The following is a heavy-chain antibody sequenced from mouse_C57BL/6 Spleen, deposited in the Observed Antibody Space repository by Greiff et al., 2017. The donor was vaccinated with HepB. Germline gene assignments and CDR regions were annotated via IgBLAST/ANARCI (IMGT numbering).Heavy chain of an antibody. V-gene: IGHV5-9-1*02. Sequence: EVKLVESGEGLVKPGGSLKLSCAASGFTFSSYAMSWVRQTPEKRLEWVAYISSGGDYIYYADTVKGRFTISRDNARNTLYLQMSSLKSEDTAMYYCTRGDDYYTFDYWGQGTTLTVSS. CDR1: GFTFSSYA. CDR2: ISSGGDYI. CDR3: TRGDDYYTFDY. J-gene: IGHJ2*01. D-gene: IGHD2-3*01.